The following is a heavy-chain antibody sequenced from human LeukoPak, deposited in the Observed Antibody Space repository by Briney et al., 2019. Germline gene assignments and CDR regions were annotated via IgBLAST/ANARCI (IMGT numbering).Heavy chain of an antibody. CDR3: ARGSITTNDYFDY. D-gene: IGHD4-11*01. Sequence: GGSPRLSCAASGFTVSSNYMSWVRQAPGKGLEWVSVIYSGGSTYYADSVKGRFTISRDNSKNTLYLQMNSLRAEDTAVYYCARGSITTNDYFDYWGQGTLVTVSS. CDR2: IYSGGST. J-gene: IGHJ4*02. CDR1: GFTVSSNY. V-gene: IGHV3-53*01.